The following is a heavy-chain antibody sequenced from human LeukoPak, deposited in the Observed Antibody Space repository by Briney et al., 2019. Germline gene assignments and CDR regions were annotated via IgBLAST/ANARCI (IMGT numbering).Heavy chain of an antibody. CDR3: AKDLNYDSSGTFDY. Sequence: GRSLGLSCAASGFTFSSYGMHWVRQAPGKGLEWVAVISYDGSNKYYADSVKGRFTISRDNSKNTLYLQMNSLRAEDTAVYYCAKDLNYDSSGTFDYWGQGTLVTVSS. V-gene: IGHV3-30*18. CDR2: ISYDGSNK. D-gene: IGHD3-22*01. J-gene: IGHJ4*02. CDR1: GFTFSSYG.